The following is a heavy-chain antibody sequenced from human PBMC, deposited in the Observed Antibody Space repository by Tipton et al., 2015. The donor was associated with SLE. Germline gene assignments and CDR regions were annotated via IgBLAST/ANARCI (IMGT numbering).Heavy chain of an antibody. CDR3: ARGRDWFDP. J-gene: IGHJ5*02. CDR2: IYYSGST. CDR1: GGSIRSSSYY. V-gene: IGHV4-39*07. Sequence: TLSLTCTVSGGSIRSSSYYWGWIRQPPGKGLEWIGSIYYSGSTYYNPSLKSRVTISVDTSKNQFSLKLSSVTAADTAVYYCARGRDWFDPWGQGTLVTVSS.